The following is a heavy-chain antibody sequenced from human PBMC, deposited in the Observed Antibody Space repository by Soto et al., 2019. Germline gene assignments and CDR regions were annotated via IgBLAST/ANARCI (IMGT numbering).Heavy chain of an antibody. CDR3: ARVKEYDSWNYYYYMDV. Sequence: SETLSLTCTVSGGSISSYYWSWIRQPPGKGLEWIGYIYYSGSTNYNPSLKSRVTISVDTSKNQFSLKLGSVTAADTAVYYCARVKEYDSWNYYYYMDVWGKGTTVTVSS. CDR2: IYYSGST. J-gene: IGHJ6*03. CDR1: GGSISSYY. V-gene: IGHV4-59*01. D-gene: IGHD3-3*01.